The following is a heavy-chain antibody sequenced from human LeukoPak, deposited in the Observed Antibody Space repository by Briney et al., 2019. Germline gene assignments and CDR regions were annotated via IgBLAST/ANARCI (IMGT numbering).Heavy chain of an antibody. J-gene: IGHJ3*02. CDR3: ARKNDFEI. CDR2: IFYSGCT. D-gene: IGHD2/OR15-2a*01. CDR1: GGSISSDH. Sequence: SETLSLTCTVSGGSISSDHWNWIRQPPGKGLEWIGCIFYSGCTYYNPSLKSRVTISVDMSKSQFSLRLTSVTAADTAVYYCARKNDFEIWGQGTLVTVSS. V-gene: IGHV4-59*01.